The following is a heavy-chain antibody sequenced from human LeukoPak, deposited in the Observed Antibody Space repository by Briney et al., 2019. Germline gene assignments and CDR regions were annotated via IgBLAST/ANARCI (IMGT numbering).Heavy chain of an antibody. V-gene: IGHV4-34*01. D-gene: IGHD2/OR15-2a*01. Sequence: PSETLSLTCAVYGGSFSGYYWSWLRQPPGKGLEWLGEINHSGSTNYNPSLKSRVTISVDTSKNQFSLKLSSVTAADTAVYYCARGRDSTTLLRYGMDVWGKGTTVTVSS. CDR1: GGSFSGYY. J-gene: IGHJ6*04. CDR2: INHSGST. CDR3: ARGRDSTTLLRYGMDV.